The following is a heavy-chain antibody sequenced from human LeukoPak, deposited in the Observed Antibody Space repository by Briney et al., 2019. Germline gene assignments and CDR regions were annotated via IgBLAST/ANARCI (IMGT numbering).Heavy chain of an antibody. CDR2: INHSGSS. V-gene: IGHV4-34*01. CDR1: GGSFSGYY. D-gene: IGHD1-26*01. J-gene: IGHJ4*02. CDR3: ASSVSYSTIDY. Sequence: SETLSLTCAVYGGSFSGYYWSWIRQPPGKGLEWIGEINHSGSSNYNRSLKSRVTISVDTSKNQFSLKLSSVTAADTAVYYCASSVSYSTIDYWGQGTLVTVSS.